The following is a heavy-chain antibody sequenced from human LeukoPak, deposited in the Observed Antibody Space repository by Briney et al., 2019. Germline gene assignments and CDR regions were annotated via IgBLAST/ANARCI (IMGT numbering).Heavy chain of an antibody. D-gene: IGHD3/OR15-3a*01. CDR2: ISGTGNNI. CDR1: GFTFRDYY. Sequence: LGGSLRLSCAASGFTFRDYYMTWIRQAPGKGLEWLSYISGTGNNIYYADSVKGRFTVSRDNAENSLYLQMNSLGAEDTAVYYCARGRTLQYGVDVWGQGTTVTVSS. CDR3: ARGRTLQYGVDV. J-gene: IGHJ6*02. V-gene: IGHV3-11*01.